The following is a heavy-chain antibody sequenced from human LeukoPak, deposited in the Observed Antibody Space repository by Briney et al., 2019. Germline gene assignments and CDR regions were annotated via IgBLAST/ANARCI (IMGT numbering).Heavy chain of an antibody. Sequence: SSETLSLTCAVYGGSFSGYYWSWIRQPPGKGLEWIGEINHSGSTNYNPSLKSRVTMSVDTSKNQFSLKLSSVTAADTAVYYCARGSSGYYSFDYWGQGTLVTVSS. CDR3: ARGSSGYYSFDY. J-gene: IGHJ4*02. CDR2: INHSGST. CDR1: GGSFSGYY. V-gene: IGHV4-34*01. D-gene: IGHD3-22*01.